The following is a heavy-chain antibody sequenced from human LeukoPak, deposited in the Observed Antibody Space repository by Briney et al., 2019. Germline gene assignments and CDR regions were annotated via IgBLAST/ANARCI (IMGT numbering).Heavy chain of an antibody. CDR3: ARHTRGLGATINFYGMDV. J-gene: IGHJ6*02. CDR1: GGSISSYY. D-gene: IGHD1-26*01. Sequence: SETLSLTCTVSGGSISSYYWSWIRQPPGKGLEWIGYIYYSGTTTYNPSLKSRVTISVDTSKNQFSLKVSSVTAADTAVYYCARHTRGLGATINFYGMDVWGQGTTVTVSS. V-gene: IGHV4-59*08. CDR2: IYYSGTT.